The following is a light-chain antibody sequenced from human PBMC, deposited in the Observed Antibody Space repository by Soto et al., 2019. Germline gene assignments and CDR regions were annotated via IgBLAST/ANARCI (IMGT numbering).Light chain of an antibody. Sequence: EIVMTQSPATLSVSPGERATLSCRASQSVSSNLAWYQQKPGQAPRLIIYGAYTRATGIPARFSGSGSGTEFTLTISSLQSEDFAVYYSQQYNNWPPWTFDQGTKVEIK. J-gene: IGKJ1*01. CDR2: GAY. V-gene: IGKV3-15*01. CDR3: QQYNNWPPWT. CDR1: QSVSSN.